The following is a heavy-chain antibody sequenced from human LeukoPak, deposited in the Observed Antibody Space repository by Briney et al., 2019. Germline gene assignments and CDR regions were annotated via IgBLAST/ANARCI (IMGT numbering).Heavy chain of an antibody. CDR3: ASFYDSSGYYHDY. D-gene: IGHD3-22*01. CDR2: IYYSGST. J-gene: IGHJ4*02. Sequence: SETLSLTCTVSGGSISSSSYYWGWIRQPPGKGLEWIGSIYYSGSTNYNPSLKSRVTISVDTSKDQFSLKLSSVTAADTAVYYCASFYDSSGYYHDYWGQGTLVTVSS. V-gene: IGHV4-39*07. CDR1: GGSISSSSYY.